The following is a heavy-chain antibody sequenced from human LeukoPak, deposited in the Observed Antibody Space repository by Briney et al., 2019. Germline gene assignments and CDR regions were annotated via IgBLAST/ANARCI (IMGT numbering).Heavy chain of an antibody. Sequence: SETLSLTCTVSGGSIRSYYWSWIRQPPRRGLEWIGYIYYSGSINYNPSLKSRVTISVDTSKNQFSLKLSSVTAADAAVYYCARMGPLVEVDWGQRTLVTVSS. V-gene: IGHV4-59*01. CDR1: GGSIRSYY. J-gene: IGHJ4*02. D-gene: IGHD2-15*01. CDR2: IYYSGSI. CDR3: ARMGPLVEVD.